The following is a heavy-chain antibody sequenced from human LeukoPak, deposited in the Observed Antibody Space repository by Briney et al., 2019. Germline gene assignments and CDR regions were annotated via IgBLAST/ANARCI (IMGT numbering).Heavy chain of an antibody. V-gene: IGHV4-38-2*02. CDR3: AREKAAGNAFDI. CDR1: GGSISSGYY. CDR2: IYHSGST. J-gene: IGHJ3*02. D-gene: IGHD6-13*01. Sequence: PSQTLSLTCTVSGGSISSGYYWGWIRQPPGKGLEWIGSIYHSGSTYYNPSLKSRVTISVDRSKNQFSLKLSSVTAADTAVYYCAREKAAGNAFDIWGQGTMVTVSS.